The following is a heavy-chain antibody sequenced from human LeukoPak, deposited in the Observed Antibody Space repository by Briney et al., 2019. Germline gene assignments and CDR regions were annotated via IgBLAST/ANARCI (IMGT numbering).Heavy chain of an antibody. D-gene: IGHD3-10*01. J-gene: IGHJ4*02. V-gene: IGHV4-4*07. CDR3: ARNEPYYYDSGRQKYYFDY. Sequence: PSETLSLTCTVSGGSISSYYWSWIRQPAGKGLEWIGRIYTSGSTNYNPSLKSRVTISADTSKNQFSLKLSSVTAADTAVYYCARNEPYYYDSGRQKYYFDYWGQGTLVTVSS. CDR1: GGSISSYY. CDR2: IYTSGST.